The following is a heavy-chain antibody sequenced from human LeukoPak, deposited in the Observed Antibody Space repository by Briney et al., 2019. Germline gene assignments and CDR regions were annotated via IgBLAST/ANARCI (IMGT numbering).Heavy chain of an antibody. CDR3: ARHKEYSSSWQLDY. V-gene: IGHV5-51*01. D-gene: IGHD6-13*01. J-gene: IGHJ4*02. CDR2: IFPCDYHI. CDR1: GYIYIDYW. Sequence: GDSLTLSCRGSGYIYIDYWIGWLRQPPGKALEWMGIIFPCDYHIQYSPSDQGQDTISPDKSIITAYLQRSSLTAPDTVMYYCARHKEYSSSWQLDYWGQGSLVTVSS.